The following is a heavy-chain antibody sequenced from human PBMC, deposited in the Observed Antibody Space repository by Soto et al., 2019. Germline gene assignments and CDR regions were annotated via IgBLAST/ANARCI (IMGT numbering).Heavy chain of an antibody. CDR3: ARGRDQLPVGLYFDS. J-gene: IGHJ4*02. D-gene: IGHD2-2*01. V-gene: IGHV1-69*01. CDR1: GDAFTNYI. CDR2: IIPMFGTP. Sequence: QVQLVQSGAEVKKPGSSVKVSCKASGDAFTNYIFDWVRQAPGQGLEWMGGIIPMFGTPKYAQTFQDRVTISAGVSTGTAYLEQTSLRFDDTAVYCCARGRDQLPVGLYFDSWGEGTRVTVSS.